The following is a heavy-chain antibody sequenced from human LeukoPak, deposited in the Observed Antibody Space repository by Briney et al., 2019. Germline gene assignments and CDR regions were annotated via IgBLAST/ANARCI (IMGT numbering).Heavy chain of an antibody. CDR3: ARSGGGRGISEFDY. D-gene: IGHD3-16*01. CDR2: IYTSGST. V-gene: IGHV4-4*07. Sequence: SETLSLTCTVSGGSISSYYWSWIRQPAGKGLEWIGRIYTSGSTNYNPSLTSRVAMSVDTSKNQFSLKLSSVTAADTAVYYCARSGGGRGISEFDYWGQGALVTVSS. J-gene: IGHJ4*02. CDR1: GGSISSYY.